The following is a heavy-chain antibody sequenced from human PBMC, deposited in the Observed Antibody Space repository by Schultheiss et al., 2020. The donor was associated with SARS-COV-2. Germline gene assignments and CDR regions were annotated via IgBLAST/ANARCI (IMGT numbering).Heavy chain of an antibody. J-gene: IGHJ4*02. CDR3: AREWVGATDY. D-gene: IGHD1-26*01. CDR1: GFTFSSYG. Sequence: LSLTCAASGFTFSSYGMHWVRQAPGKGLEWVAVIWYDGSNKYYADSVKGRFTISRDNSKNTLYLQMNSLRAEDTAVYYCAREWVGATDYWGQGTLVTVSS. V-gene: IGHV3-33*01. CDR2: IWYDGSNK.